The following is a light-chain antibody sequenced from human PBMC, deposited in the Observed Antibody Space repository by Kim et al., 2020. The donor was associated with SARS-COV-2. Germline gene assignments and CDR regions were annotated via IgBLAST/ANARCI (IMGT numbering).Light chain of an antibody. CDR1: QRVSST. CDR3: QQYNKWPIS. CDR2: GAS. Sequence: PGERPTRASRASQRVSSTLAWYQQKPGQAPRLLIYGASTRATDIPARFSGSGSGTEFTLTISSLQSEDFAVYYCQQYNKWPISFGQGTRLEIK. J-gene: IGKJ5*01. V-gene: IGKV3D-15*01.